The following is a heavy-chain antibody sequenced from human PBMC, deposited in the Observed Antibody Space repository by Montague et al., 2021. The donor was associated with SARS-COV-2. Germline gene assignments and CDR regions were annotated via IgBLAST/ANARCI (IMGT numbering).Heavy chain of an antibody. D-gene: IGHD2/OR15-2a*01. CDR2: ITSKSGST. V-gene: IGHV3-21*01. CDR3: ARDLLTPTWGSRHLSYGMDV. Sequence: SLRLSCAASGFTFSDYKINWVRQAPGKGLEWVSSITSKSGSTYYAESVQGRFTVSRDNAKNSLYLQMNSLTAEDAAVYYCARDLLTPTWGSRHLSYGMDVWGQGTTVTVSS. CDR1: GFTFSDYK. J-gene: IGHJ6*02.